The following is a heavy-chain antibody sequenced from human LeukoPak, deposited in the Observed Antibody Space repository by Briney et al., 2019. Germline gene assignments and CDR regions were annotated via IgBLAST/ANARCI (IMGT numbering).Heavy chain of an antibody. V-gene: IGHV4-30-2*01. CDR1: GGSISSGGYY. J-gene: IGHJ5*02. D-gene: IGHD4-17*01. CDR3: ARVPHFGDYGWFDP. CDR2: IYQSGST. Sequence: SETLSLTCTVSGGSISSGGYYWSWIRQPPGKGLEWIGYIYQSGSTYYTPSLESRVTISIDTSKNQFSLKLSSVTAADTAVYYCARVPHFGDYGWFDPWGQGTLVTVSS.